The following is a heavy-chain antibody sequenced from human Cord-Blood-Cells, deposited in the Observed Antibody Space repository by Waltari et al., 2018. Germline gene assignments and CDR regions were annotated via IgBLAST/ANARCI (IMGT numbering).Heavy chain of an antibody. CDR3: ARDVAATVVTDEAFDI. CDR2: ISPIVGTE. V-gene: IGHV1-69*01. J-gene: IGHJ3*02. D-gene: IGHD2-15*01. Sequence: QVQLVQSGAEVKKPGSSVKVSCKASGGTFSSYAISWVRQAPGQGLEWMGGISPIVGTENYAQKFQGRITITADESTSTAYMELRSLRSEDTAVYYCARDVAATVVTDEAFDIWGQGTMVTVSS. CDR1: GGTFSSYA.